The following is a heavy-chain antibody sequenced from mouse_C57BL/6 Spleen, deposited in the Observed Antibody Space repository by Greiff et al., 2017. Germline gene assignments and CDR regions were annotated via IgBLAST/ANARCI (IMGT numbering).Heavy chain of an antibody. CDR3: AREEVYGKFAY. D-gene: IGHD2-1*01. CDR2: INPGSGGT. Sequence: VQLQQSGAELVRPGPSVKVSCKASGYAFTNYLIEWVKQRPGQGLEWIGVINPGSGGTNYNEKFKGKATLTADKSSSTAYMQLSSLTSEDSAVYFCAREEVYGKFAYWGQGTLVTVSA. V-gene: IGHV1-54*01. CDR1: GYAFTNYL. J-gene: IGHJ3*01.